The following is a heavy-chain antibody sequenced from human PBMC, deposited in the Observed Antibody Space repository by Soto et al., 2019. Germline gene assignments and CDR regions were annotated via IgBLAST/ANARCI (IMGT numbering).Heavy chain of an antibody. CDR3: AKEDYDSVDY. CDR1: GFTFSSYG. V-gene: IGHV3-30*18. J-gene: IGHJ4*02. D-gene: IGHD3-22*01. CDR2: ISYDGSNK. Sequence: PGGSLRLSCAASGFTFSSYGMHWVRQAPGKGLEWVAVISYDGSNKYYADSVKGRFTISRDNSKNTLYLQMNSLRAEDTAVYYCAKEDYDSVDYWGQGTLVTVSS.